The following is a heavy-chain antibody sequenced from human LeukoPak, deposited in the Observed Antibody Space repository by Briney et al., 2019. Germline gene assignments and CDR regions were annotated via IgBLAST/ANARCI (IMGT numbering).Heavy chain of an antibody. CDR2: IYSGGST. Sequence: GGSLRLSCAASGFTVSSNYMSWVRQAPGKGLEWVSVIYSGGSTYYADSVKGRFTISRDNSKNTLYLQMNSLRAEDTAVYYCASSPPPLYGEYGSWFDPWGQGTLVTVSS. CDR1: GFTVSSNY. D-gene: IGHD4-17*01. CDR3: ASSPPPLYGEYGSWFDP. J-gene: IGHJ5*02. V-gene: IGHV3-66*02.